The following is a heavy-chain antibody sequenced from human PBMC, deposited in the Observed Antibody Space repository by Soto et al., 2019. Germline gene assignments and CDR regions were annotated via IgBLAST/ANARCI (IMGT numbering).Heavy chain of an antibody. J-gene: IGHJ6*03. CDR2: IKQDGSEK. Sequence: EVQLVESGGGLVQPGGSLRLSCAASGFTFSSFWMSWVRQAPGKGLEWVANIKQDGSEKYYVDSVKGRFTISRDNAKNSLYLQMNSLGAEDTAVYYWARLYCSGGSCYFYYCYMDVWGKGTTVTVSS. V-gene: IGHV3-7*01. D-gene: IGHD2-15*01. CDR1: GFTFSSFW. CDR3: ARLYCSGGSCYFYYCYMDV.